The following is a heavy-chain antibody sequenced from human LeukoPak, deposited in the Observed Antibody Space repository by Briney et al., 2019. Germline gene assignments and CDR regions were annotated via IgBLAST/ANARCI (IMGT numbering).Heavy chain of an antibody. Sequence: SETLSLTCTVSGGSISSSSYYWGWIRQPPGKGLEWIGSIYYSGSTYYNPSLKSRVTISVDTSKNQFSLKLSSVTAADTAVYYCARHEYGDLKDYWGQGTLVTVSS. CDR1: GGSISSSSYY. J-gene: IGHJ4*02. CDR2: IYYSGST. D-gene: IGHD4-17*01. CDR3: ARHEYGDLKDY. V-gene: IGHV4-39*01.